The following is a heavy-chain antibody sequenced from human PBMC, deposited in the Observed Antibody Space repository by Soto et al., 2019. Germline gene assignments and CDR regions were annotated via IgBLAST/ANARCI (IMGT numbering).Heavy chain of an antibody. D-gene: IGHD3-3*01. Sequence: PSETLSLTCNVSGGSISSYYWTWIRQPPGKGLEYIGYIYNTGSANYNPSLKSRVSISLDTSKNQFALNLRSVTAADTAVYYCAGMSFTGFGELIGNFYFHGTDVWGQGTTVTVSS. CDR1: GGSISSYY. CDR3: AGMSFTGFGELIGNFYFHGTDV. V-gene: IGHV4-59*03. CDR2: IYNTGSA. J-gene: IGHJ6*02.